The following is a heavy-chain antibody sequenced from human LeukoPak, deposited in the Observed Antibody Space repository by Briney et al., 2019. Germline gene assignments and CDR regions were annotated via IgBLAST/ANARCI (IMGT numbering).Heavy chain of an antibody. CDR2: IYSGGST. CDR3: ARAPTVTGSYYYYYMDV. Sequence: GGSLRLSCAASGFTVSSNYMMWVRQAPGKGLEWVSVIYSGGSTYYADSVKGRFTISRDNSKNTLYLQMNSLRAEDTAVYYCARAPTVTGSYYYYYMDVWGKGTTVTVSS. V-gene: IGHV3-53*01. J-gene: IGHJ6*03. D-gene: IGHD4-11*01. CDR1: GFTVSSNY.